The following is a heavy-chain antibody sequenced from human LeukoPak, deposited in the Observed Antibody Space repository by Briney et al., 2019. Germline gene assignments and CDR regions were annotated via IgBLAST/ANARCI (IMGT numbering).Heavy chain of an antibody. CDR1: GFTFSSYA. D-gene: IGHD3-3*01. CDR3: AKDRGYYDFWSGYYLGNYFDY. CDR2: ISGSGGST. Sequence: PGASLRLSCAASGFTFSSYAMSWVRQAPGKGLEWVSAISGSGGSTYYADSVKGRFTISRDNSKNTLYLQMNSLRAEDTAVYYCAKDRGYYDFWSGYYLGNYFDYWGQGTLVTVSS. V-gene: IGHV3-23*01. J-gene: IGHJ4*02.